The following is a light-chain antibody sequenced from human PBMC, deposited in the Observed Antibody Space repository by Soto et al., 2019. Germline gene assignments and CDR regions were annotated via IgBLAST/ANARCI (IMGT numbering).Light chain of an antibody. J-gene: IGKJ1*01. Sequence: EIVMTQSPATLSVSPGERATLSCRASQSVSSNLAWYQQKPGQAPRLLIYGASTRATGIPARFSGSGSGTEFTLTISSLQSEDCAVYYCQQYNNWPQTFGQGTTVEIK. CDR1: QSVSSN. CDR2: GAS. CDR3: QQYNNWPQT. V-gene: IGKV3-15*01.